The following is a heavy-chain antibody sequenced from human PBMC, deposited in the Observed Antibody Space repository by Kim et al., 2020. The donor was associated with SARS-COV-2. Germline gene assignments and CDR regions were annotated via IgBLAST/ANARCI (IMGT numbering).Heavy chain of an antibody. Sequence: GGSLRLSCAASGFMFNNYGMTWVRQAPGKGLEWVSTIGASGGDTYYPDYVKGRFTISRDNSKNTLYVQMNSLRADDTAVYYCAKGGGGYFDYWGQGALGT. J-gene: IGHJ4*02. CDR3: AKGGGGYFDY. D-gene: IGHD2-21*01. CDR1: GFMFNNYG. CDR2: IGASGGDT. V-gene: IGHV3-23*01.